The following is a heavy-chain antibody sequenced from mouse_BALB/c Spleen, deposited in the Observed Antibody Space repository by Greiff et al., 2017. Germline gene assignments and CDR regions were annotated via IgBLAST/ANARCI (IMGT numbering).Heavy chain of an antibody. CDR3: ARGGIVPFAY. V-gene: IGHV14-3*02. Sequence: EVQLQQSGAELVKPGASVKLSCTASGFHIQDTYMHWVKQRPEQGLEWIGRIDPANGNTKYDPKFQGKATITTDTSSNTAYLQLSSLTSEDTAVYYCARGGIVPFAYWGQGTLVTVSA. J-gene: IGHJ3*01. CDR2: IDPANGNT. CDR1: GFHIQDTY.